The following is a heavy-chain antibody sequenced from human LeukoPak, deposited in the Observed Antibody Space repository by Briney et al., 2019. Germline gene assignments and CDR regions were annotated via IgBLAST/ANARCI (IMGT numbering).Heavy chain of an antibody. J-gene: IGHJ6*03. V-gene: IGHV4-39*07. CDR3: ARGRGYCTNGVCYTPGRSYYYYMDV. D-gene: IGHD2-8*01. Sequence: SETLSLTCTVSGGSISSSSYYWGWIRQPPGKGLEWIGSIYYSGSTYYNPSLKSRVTISVDTSKNQFSLKLSSVTAADTAVYYCARGRGYCTNGVCYTPGRSYYYYMDVWGKGTTVTVSS. CDR2: IYYSGST. CDR1: GGSISSSSYY.